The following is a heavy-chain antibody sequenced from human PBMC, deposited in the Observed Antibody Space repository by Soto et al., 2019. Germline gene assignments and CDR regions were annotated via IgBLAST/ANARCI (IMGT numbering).Heavy chain of an antibody. D-gene: IGHD3-16*01. CDR2: ISPYTGNT. CDR1: GYIFVNYG. Sequence: QVQLVQSGDEVKKPGASVKVSCKASGYIFVNYGIAWVRQAPGQGLGWMGWISPYTGNTHSATKVQGKLTMTTDTSKSTAYMGLGGLTSDDTDVHYCEMVDNYVTPTPPDVWGQGTTVTVSS. CDR3: EMVDNYVTPTPPDV. J-gene: IGHJ6*02. V-gene: IGHV1-18*01.